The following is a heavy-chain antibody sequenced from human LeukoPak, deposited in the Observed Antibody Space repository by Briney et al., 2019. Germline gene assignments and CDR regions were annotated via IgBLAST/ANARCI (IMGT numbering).Heavy chain of an antibody. D-gene: IGHD3-10*01. CDR2: IKQDGSEK. CDR3: ARDHPMVRGVIGDY. Sequence: GGSLRLSCAASGFTFSSYWMSWVRQAPGKGLEWVANIKQDGSEKYVDSVKGRFTISRDNAKNSLYLQMNSLRAEDTAVYYCARDHPMVRGVIGDYWGQGTLVTVSS. J-gene: IGHJ4*02. V-gene: IGHV3-7*01. CDR1: GFTFSSYW.